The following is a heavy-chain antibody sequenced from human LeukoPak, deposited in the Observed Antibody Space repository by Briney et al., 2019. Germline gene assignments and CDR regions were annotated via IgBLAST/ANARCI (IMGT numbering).Heavy chain of an antibody. J-gene: IGHJ5*02. D-gene: IGHD2-2*03. CDR2: INPNSGGT. CDR1: GYTFTGYY. Sequence: ASVKVSCKASGYTFTGYYMHWVRQAPGQGLEWMGWINPNSGGTNYAQKFQGRVTMTRDTSISTAYMELSRLRSDDTAVYYCARDAPLDIVVVPAAMQKVWFDPWGQGTLVTVSS. V-gene: IGHV1-2*02. CDR3: ARDAPLDIVVVPAAMQKVWFDP.